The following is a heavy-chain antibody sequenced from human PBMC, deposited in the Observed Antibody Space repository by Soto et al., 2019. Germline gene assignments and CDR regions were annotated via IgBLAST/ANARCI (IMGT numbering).Heavy chain of an antibody. CDR3: AREGTYCSGGSCYRYYFDY. V-gene: IGHV1-69*12. CDR2: IIPIFGTA. D-gene: IGHD2-15*01. Sequence: QVQLVQSGAEVKKPGSSVKVSCKASGGTFSSYAISWVRQAPGQGLEWMGGIIPIFGTANYAQKFQGRVTITADESTSTAYIELSSLRSEDTAVYYCAREGTYCSGGSCYRYYFDYWGQGTLVTVSS. CDR1: GGTFSSYA. J-gene: IGHJ4*02.